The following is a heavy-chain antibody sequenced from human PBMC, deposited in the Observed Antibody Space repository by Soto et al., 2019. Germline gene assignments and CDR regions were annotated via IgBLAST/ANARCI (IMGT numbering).Heavy chain of an antibody. CDR3: ARSPEATVTAFDY. V-gene: IGHV4-31*03. D-gene: IGHD4-17*01. CDR1: GGSISSGGYY. CDR2: IYYSGST. J-gene: IGHJ4*02. Sequence: QVQLQESGPGLVKPSQTLSLTCTVSGGSISSGGYYWSWIRQHPGKGLEWIGYIYYSGSTYYNPSLKSRVTISLDTSKNQFSLKLSPVTAADTAVYYCARSPEATVTAFDYWGQGTLVTVSS.